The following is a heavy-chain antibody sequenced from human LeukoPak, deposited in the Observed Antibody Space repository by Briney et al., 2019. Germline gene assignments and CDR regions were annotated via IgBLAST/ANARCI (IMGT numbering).Heavy chain of an antibody. J-gene: IGHJ4*02. D-gene: IGHD2-2*01. Sequence: GGSLRLSCAASGFTFSSYWMHWVRQAPGKGLVWVSRINSDGSSTSYADSVKGRFTISRDNAKSTLYLQMNSLRAEDTAVYYCARVLRDLGYCSSTSCTGTYYFDYWGQGTLVTVSS. CDR2: INSDGSST. V-gene: IGHV3-74*01. CDR1: GFTFSSYW. CDR3: ARVLRDLGYCSSTSCTGTYYFDY.